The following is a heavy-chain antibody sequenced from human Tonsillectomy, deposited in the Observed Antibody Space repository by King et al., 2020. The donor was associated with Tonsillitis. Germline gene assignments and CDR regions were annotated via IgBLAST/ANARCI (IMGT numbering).Heavy chain of an antibody. CDR2: IYPDDSDT. J-gene: IGHJ6*03. CDR3: ARQATVTSYYYYYMGV. D-gene: IGHD4-11*01. V-gene: IGHV5-51*01. CDR1: GYNFTSYW. Sequence: QLVQSGAEVKKPGASLKISCKGSGYNFTSYWIGWVRQMPGKGLEWMGLIYPDDSDTRYNPSFQGQVSFSADKSISTAYLQWNSLKASDTAMYYCARQATVTSYYYYYMGVWGKGTTVTVSS.